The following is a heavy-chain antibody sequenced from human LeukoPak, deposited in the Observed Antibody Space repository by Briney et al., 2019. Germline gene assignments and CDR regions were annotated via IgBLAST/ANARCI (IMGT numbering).Heavy chain of an antibody. Sequence: SETLSLTCAVSGGSISSDNWWSWVRQPPGKGLEWIGEIYHSGSTNYNPSLKSRVTISVDKSKNQFSLKLSSVTAADTAVCYCARGFRDGYNCSWFDPWGQGTLVTVSS. CDR1: GGSISSDNW. D-gene: IGHD5-24*01. CDR2: IYHSGST. CDR3: ARGFRDGYNCSWFDP. J-gene: IGHJ5*02. V-gene: IGHV4-4*02.